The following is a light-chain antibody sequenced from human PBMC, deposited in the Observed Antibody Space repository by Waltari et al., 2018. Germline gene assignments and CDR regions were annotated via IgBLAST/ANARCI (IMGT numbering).Light chain of an antibody. Sequence: QSVLTQPPSASGTPGQRVTIPCSGSSSNSRSNTLKWYQQLPGTAPKLLIYSNNQRPSGVPDRFSGSKSGTSASLAISGLQSEDEADYYCAAWDDSLNGWVFGGGTKLTVL. V-gene: IGLV1-44*01. CDR1: SSNSRSNT. CDR3: AAWDDSLNGWV. CDR2: SNN. J-gene: IGLJ3*02.